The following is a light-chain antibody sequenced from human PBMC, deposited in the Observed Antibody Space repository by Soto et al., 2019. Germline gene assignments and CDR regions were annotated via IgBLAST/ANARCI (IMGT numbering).Light chain of an antibody. CDR1: SSDVGGYKY. CDR2: EVS. J-gene: IGLJ3*02. Sequence: QSVLTQPASVSGSPGQSITISCTGTSSDVGGYKYVSWYQQHPDKAPKLIIFEVSNRPSGVPDRFSGSKSGTSASLAISGLRSEDEADYYCAAWDDSLSGWVFGGGTKVTVL. V-gene: IGLV2-14*01. CDR3: AAWDDSLSGWV.